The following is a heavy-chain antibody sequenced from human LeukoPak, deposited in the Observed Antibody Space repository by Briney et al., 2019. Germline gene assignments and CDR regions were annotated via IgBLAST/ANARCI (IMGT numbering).Heavy chain of an antibody. CDR2: LFYSGST. CDR1: GGSISSSSYY. D-gene: IGHD5-18*01. Sequence: SETLSLTCTVSGGSISSSSYYWGWIRQPPGKGLEWIVSLFYSGSTYYDPSLKSRVTISVDTSKNQFSLKVTSVTAADTAVYYCARHSRYGLYYFDYWGQGTLVTVSS. CDR3: ARHSRYGLYYFDY. J-gene: IGHJ4*02. V-gene: IGHV4-39*01.